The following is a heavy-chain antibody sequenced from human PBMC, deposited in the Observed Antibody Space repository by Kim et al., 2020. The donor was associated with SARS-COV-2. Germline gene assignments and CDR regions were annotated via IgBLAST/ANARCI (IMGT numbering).Heavy chain of an antibody. V-gene: IGHV1-69*02. CDR2: IIPNLGVV. D-gene: IGHD1-26*01. Sequence: SVKVSCRASGGTFNDYSISWVRQAPGQGLEWMGRIIPNLGVVNYAQKFQERVTITADMSTSTVYLELSSLRSEDTAVYYCAGSYGLVVWGQGTTVTVSS. CDR1: GGTFNDYS. J-gene: IGHJ6*02. CDR3: AGSYGLVV.